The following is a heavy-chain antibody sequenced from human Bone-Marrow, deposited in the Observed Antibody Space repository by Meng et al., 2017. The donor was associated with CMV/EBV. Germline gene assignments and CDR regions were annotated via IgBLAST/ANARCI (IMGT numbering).Heavy chain of an antibody. D-gene: IGHD5-18*01. Sequence: GESLKISCEASGFSFSNYWMSWVRQAPGKGLEWVSGINWNGGSTGYADSVKGRFTISRDNSENTLYLQMNSLRAEDTAVYYCAKRPTAMVTRFFDYWGQGTLVTVSS. CDR2: INWNGGST. CDR3: AKRPTAMVTRFFDY. CDR1: GFSFSNYW. J-gene: IGHJ4*02. V-gene: IGHV3-23*01.